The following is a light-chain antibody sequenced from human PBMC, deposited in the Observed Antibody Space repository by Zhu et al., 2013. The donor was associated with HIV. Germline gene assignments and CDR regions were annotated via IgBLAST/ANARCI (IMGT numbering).Light chain of an antibody. CDR1: NLGDKY. J-gene: IGLJ2*01. Sequence: SYELTQPPSVSVSPGQTASITCSGDNLGDKYACWYQQKPGQSPMLVIYQDTKRPSGIPERFSGSNSGNTATLTISGTQAMDEADYFCQAWDSSTSVVFGGGTKLTVL. V-gene: IGLV3-1*01. CDR3: QAWDSSTSVV. CDR2: QDT.